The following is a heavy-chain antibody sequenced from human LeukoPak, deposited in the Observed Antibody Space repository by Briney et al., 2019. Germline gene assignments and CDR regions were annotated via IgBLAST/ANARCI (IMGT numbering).Heavy chain of an antibody. CDR3: ARSQLRYCSGGSCFDAFDI. J-gene: IGHJ3*02. V-gene: IGHV3-23*01. Sequence: GGSLRLSCAASGFTVSSNYMSWVRQAPGKGLEWVSAISHSGGTTYYADSVKGRFTISRDNSKNTLYLQMHSLRAEDTALYYCARSQLRYCSGGSCFDAFDIWGQGTMVTVSS. CDR2: ISHSGGTT. D-gene: IGHD2-15*01. CDR1: GFTVSSNY.